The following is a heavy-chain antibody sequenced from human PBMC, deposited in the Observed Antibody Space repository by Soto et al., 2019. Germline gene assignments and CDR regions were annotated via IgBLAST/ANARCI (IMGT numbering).Heavy chain of an antibody. Sequence: ASVKVSCKASGYTFTGYYMHWVRQAPGQGLEWMGWINPNSGGTNYAQKFQGRVTMTRDTSISTAYMELSRLRSDDTAVYYCARSALYGGSSFDHWGQGTLVTVSS. D-gene: IGHD1-26*01. CDR2: INPNSGGT. CDR3: ARSALYGGSSFDH. J-gene: IGHJ4*02. V-gene: IGHV1-2*02. CDR1: GYTFTGYY.